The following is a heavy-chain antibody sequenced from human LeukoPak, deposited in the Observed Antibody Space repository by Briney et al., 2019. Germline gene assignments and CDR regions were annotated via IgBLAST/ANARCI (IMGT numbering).Heavy chain of an antibody. J-gene: IGHJ6*03. CDR2: INHSGST. V-gene: IGHV4-34*01. CDR1: GGSFSGYY. D-gene: IGHD6-6*01. Sequence: SETLSLTCAVYGGSFSGYYWSWIRQPPGKGLEWIGEINHSGSTNYNPSLKSRVTISVDTSKNQFSLKLSSVTAADTAVYYCASGYSSSPFGYYYYYMDVCGQGTTVTVSS. CDR3: ASGYSSSPFGYYYYYMDV.